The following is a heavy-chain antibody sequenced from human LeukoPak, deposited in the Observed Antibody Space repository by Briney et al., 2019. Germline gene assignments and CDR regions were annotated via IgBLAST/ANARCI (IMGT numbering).Heavy chain of an antibody. V-gene: IGHV1-18*01. D-gene: IGHD2-21*02. CDR2: ISAYNGNT. CDR1: GYTFTSYG. CDR3: ARDGTYCGGDCYSDY. Sequence: ASVKVSCKASGYTFTSYGIRWVRQAPGQGLEWMGWISAYNGNTNYAQKLQGRVTMTTDTSTSTAYMELRSLRSDDTAVYYCARDGTYCGGDCYSDYWGQGTLVTVSS. J-gene: IGHJ4*02.